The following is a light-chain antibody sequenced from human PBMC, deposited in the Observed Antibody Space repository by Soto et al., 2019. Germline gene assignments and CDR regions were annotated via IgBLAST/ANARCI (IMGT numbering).Light chain of an antibody. CDR1: QSISNR. CDR3: QQYNIYPWT. Sequence: EIQMTKSPSTLSASEGDGVTITCRASQSISNRLAWYQQRPGKAPKYLIYDASTLDSGAPSRFSGSGSGTEFTLSISSLQPDDFATYYCQQYNIYPWTFGQGTKVDIK. V-gene: IGKV1-5*01. CDR2: DAS. J-gene: IGKJ1*01.